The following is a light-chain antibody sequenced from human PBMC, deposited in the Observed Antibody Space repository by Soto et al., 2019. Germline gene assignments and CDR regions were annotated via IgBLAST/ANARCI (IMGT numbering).Light chain of an antibody. CDR1: QTVSSY. Sequence: DIQMTQSPSSLSASVGDRVNITCRASQTVSSYLNWYQQKPGTVPKLLIYATSNLQSGVPSRFRGRGFGTDFTLTISSLQPEDFATYYCQQSFTTPSFGQGTRLEIK. CDR3: QQSFTTPS. CDR2: ATS. V-gene: IGKV1-39*01. J-gene: IGKJ5*01.